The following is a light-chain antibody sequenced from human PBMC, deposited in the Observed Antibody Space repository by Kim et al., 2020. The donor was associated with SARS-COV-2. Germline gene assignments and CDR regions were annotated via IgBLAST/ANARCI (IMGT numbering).Light chain of an antibody. V-gene: IGLV3-19*01. CDR1: SLISYY. CDR2: GKN. Sequence: ALGQTVRIIFQGDSLISYYASWYQQTPGQAPVLVFYGKNTQPSGIPDRFSGSYSGNTASLTITAAQAEDEADYYCNSRESSANHWMFGGGTKLTVL. CDR3: NSRESSANHWM. J-gene: IGLJ3*02.